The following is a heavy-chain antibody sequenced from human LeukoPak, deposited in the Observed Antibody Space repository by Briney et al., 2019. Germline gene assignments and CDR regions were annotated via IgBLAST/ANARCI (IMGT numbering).Heavy chain of an antibody. D-gene: IGHD3-3*01. CDR3: LRGDRITFGIYEL. CDR2: IKRKAYGGTT. V-gene: IGHV3-49*04. CDR1: GFNFCDYA. J-gene: IGHJ4*02. Sequence: GGSLRLSCTTSGFNFCDYAMNWVRQAPGKGLEWVGFIKRKAYGGTTDYAASVKGRFTISRDDSKSTAYLLMNSLKTEDTAVYYCLRGDRITFGIYELWGQGTLVTVSS.